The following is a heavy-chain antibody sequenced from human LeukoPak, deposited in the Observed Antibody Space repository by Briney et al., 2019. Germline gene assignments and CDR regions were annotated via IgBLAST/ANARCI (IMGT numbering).Heavy chain of an antibody. J-gene: IGHJ5*02. CDR2: IIGSTTYI. D-gene: IGHD6-6*01. CDR1: GFTFSNYG. CDR3: ARDGAPLAAGPQQLWFDP. Sequence: PGGSLRLSCAASGFTFSNYGMNWVRQAPGKGLEWVSSIIGSTTYIYYADSVKGRFTISRDNAKNSLYLQMNSLRVEDTAVYYWARDGAPLAAGPQQLWFDPWGQGTLVTVSS. V-gene: IGHV3-21*01.